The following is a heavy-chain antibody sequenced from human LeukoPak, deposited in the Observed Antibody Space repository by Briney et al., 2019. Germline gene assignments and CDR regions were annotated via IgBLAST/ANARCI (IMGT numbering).Heavy chain of an antibody. CDR1: GFTFSSYA. CDR3: AKELDTMFFDY. J-gene: IGHJ4*02. Sequence: GRSLRLSCAASGFTFSSYAMHWVRQAPGKGLEWVAVISYDGSNKYYADSVKGRFTISRDSGRKSVYLQMNSLTTNDTAFYFCAKELDTMFFDYWGQGALVTVSS. D-gene: IGHD3-10*02. CDR2: ISYDGSNK. V-gene: IGHV3-30-3*02.